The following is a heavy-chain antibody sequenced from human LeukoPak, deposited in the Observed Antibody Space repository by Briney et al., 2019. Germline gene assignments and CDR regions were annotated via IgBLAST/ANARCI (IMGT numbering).Heavy chain of an antibody. D-gene: IGHD5/OR15-5a*01. CDR1: GFTFSSYS. V-gene: IGHV3-21*01. Sequence: PGGSLRLSCAASGFTFSSYSMNWVRQAPGKGLEWVSSISSSSYIYYADSVKGRFTISRDNAENSLYLQMNSLRAEDTAIYYCARVPPTVGSSDIWGQGTMVTVSS. J-gene: IGHJ3*02. CDR3: ARVPPTVGSSDI. CDR2: ISSSSYI.